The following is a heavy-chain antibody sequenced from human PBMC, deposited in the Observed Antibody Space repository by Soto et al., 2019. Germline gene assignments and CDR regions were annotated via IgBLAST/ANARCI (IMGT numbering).Heavy chain of an antibody. J-gene: IGHJ6*02. CDR2: ISYDGSIK. V-gene: IGHV3-30*18. CDR1: GFTFSSYG. D-gene: IGHD6-19*01. Sequence: GGSPRLSCAASGFTFSSYGMHWVRQAPGKGLEWVAIISYDGSIKYYADSVKGRFTISRDNSMDTLYLQMNSLRAEDTAVYYCAKDLSGWNSVYFYGMDVWGQGTTVTVSS. CDR3: AKDLSGWNSVYFYGMDV.